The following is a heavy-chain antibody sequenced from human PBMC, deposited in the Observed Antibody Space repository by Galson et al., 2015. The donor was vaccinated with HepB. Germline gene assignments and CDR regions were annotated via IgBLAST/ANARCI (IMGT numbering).Heavy chain of an antibody. Sequence: SVKVSCKASGYTFTDYETGWVRQAPGHGLQWMGWISGYSGHTQYAQAFQDRVAKTIDTPASTSYMELRSLRSDDTAVYYCARVGAGSYPRNYFDYWGQGSLVIVSS. J-gene: IGHJ4*02. V-gene: IGHV1-18*04. CDR3: ARVGAGSYPRNYFDY. CDR1: GYTFTDYE. D-gene: IGHD3-10*01. CDR2: ISGYSGHT.